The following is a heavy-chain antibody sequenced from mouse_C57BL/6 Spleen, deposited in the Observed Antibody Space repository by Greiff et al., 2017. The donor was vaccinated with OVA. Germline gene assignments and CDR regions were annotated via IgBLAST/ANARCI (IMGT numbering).Heavy chain of an antibody. Sequence: EVQLVESGGGLVKPGGSLKLSCAASGFTFSDYGMHWVRQAPEKGLEWVAYISSGSSTIYYADTVKGRFTISRDNAKNTLFLQMTSLRSEDTAIYYCARRYYGSSYYFDYWGQGTTLTVSS. D-gene: IGHD1-1*01. CDR1: GFTFSDYG. J-gene: IGHJ2*01. CDR2: ISSGSSTI. CDR3: ARRYYGSSYYFDY. V-gene: IGHV5-17*01.